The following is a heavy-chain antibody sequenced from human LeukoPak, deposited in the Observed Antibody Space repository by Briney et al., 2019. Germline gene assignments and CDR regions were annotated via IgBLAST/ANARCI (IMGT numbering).Heavy chain of an antibody. V-gene: IGHV1-2*02. J-gene: IGHJ4*02. CDR1: GYTFTGYY. CDR2: INPNSGGT. CDR3: ARSPITIFGVVSDY. Sequence: ASVKVSCKASGYTFTGYYMHWVRQAPGQGLEWMGWINPNSGGTNYAQKFQGRVTMTRDTSISTAYMELSRLRSDDTAVYYCARSPITIFGVVSDYWAREPWSPSPQ. D-gene: IGHD3-3*01.